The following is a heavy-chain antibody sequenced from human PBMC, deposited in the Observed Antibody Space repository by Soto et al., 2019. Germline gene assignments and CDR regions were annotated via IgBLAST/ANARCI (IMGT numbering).Heavy chain of an antibody. V-gene: IGHV1-2*04. CDR2: INPKSGGT. D-gene: IGHD2-8*01. J-gene: IGHJ6*02. Sequence: ASVKVSCKASGYSFTDYHIHWVRQAPGQGLEWLGRINPKSGGTSKAKKFQGWVTMTRDRYISTVYMELTRLRSDDTAVYFCARGNSTDCSKGVCSFFSHHEMHXWGQVTRLTVS. CDR3: ARGNSTDCSKGVCSFFSHHEMHX. CDR1: GYSFTDYH.